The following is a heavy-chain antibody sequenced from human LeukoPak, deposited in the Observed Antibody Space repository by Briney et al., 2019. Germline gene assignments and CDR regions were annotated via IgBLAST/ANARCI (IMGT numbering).Heavy chain of an antibody. D-gene: IGHD6-19*01. Sequence: PSDTLSLTCTVSGGSISSYYWSWIRQPTGKALEWIGYIYYSGSTIYNPSLKSRVTISVDTSKNQFSLKLSSVTAADTAVYYCARLAVAEAFDYWGQGTLVTVSS. CDR2: IYYSGST. CDR3: ARLAVAEAFDY. V-gene: IGHV4-59*07. CDR1: GGSISSYY. J-gene: IGHJ4*02.